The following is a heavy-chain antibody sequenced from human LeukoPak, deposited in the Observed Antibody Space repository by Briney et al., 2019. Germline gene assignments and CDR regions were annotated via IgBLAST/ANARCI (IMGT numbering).Heavy chain of an antibody. D-gene: IGHD6-13*01. CDR3: ATGVHGIAAAGDYYFDY. J-gene: IGHJ4*02. CDR1: GGSFSGYY. CDR2: MYYRGNT. V-gene: IGHV4-59*01. Sequence: MPSETLSLTCAVYGGSFSGYYWSWIRQPPGKGLEWIGYMYYRGNTNYDPSLKSRVTISIDTPNNQFSLKLSSVTAADTAVYYCATGVHGIAAAGDYYFDYWGQGTLVTVSS.